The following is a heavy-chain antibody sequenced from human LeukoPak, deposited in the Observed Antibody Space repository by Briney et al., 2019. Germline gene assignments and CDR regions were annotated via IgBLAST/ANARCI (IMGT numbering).Heavy chain of an antibody. V-gene: IGHV1-2*02. CDR2: INPNSGGT. D-gene: IGHD6-19*01. CDR3: ARHRSSGRDFDY. CDR1: GYTFTDYY. Sequence: ASVKVSCKASGYTFTDYYIHWVRQAPGQGLEWMGWINPNSGGTNYAQKLQGRVTMTRDTSISAAYMDLSSLRSDDTAVYYCARHRSSGRDFDYWGQGTLVTVSS. J-gene: IGHJ4*02.